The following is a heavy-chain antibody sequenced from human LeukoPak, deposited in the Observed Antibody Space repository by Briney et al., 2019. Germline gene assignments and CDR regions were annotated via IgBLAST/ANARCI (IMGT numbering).Heavy chain of an antibody. CDR2: IYSGGGT. CDR3: ARSSPYSSGWGYYFDF. J-gene: IGHJ4*02. V-gene: IGHV3-66*01. Sequence: GGSLRLSCAASGFTVSGNYMSRVRQAPGKGLEWVSVIYSGGGTYYADSVKGRFTISRDNSKNTLYLQMNSLRAEDTAVYYCARSSPYSSGWGYYFDFWGQGTLVTVSS. D-gene: IGHD6-19*01. CDR1: GFTVSGNY.